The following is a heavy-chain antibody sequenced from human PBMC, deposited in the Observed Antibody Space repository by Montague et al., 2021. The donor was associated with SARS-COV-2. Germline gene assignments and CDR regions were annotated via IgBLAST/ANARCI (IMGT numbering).Heavy chain of an antibody. V-gene: IGHV4-34*01. CDR2: IHHGGST. CDR3: ERLGDGVVPSPILGVGHYYSYYYMDV. J-gene: IGHJ6*03. Sequence: SETLSLTCAVHGGSFSTYSWNWIRQPPGKGLEWIGEIHHGGSTNYNPSLKSRVTISADTSKNQFSLKLTSVTAADTAVYYCERLGDGVVPSPILGVGHYYSYYYMDVWGKGTTVTVSS. D-gene: IGHD3-10*01. CDR1: GGSFSTYS.